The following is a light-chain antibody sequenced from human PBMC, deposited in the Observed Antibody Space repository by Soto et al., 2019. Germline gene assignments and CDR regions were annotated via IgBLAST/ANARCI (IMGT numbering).Light chain of an antibody. J-gene: IGKJ4*01. CDR1: QSVLFSSNNKNY. CDR3: QQYHTTPLS. CDR2: WAS. Sequence: LTVSLGERATINCKSSQSVLFSSNNKNYLAWYQQKPGQPPKLLIYWASTRESGVPDRFSGSGSGTDFTLTINALQAEDVAVYYCQQYHTTPLSFGGGTKVDIK. V-gene: IGKV4-1*01.